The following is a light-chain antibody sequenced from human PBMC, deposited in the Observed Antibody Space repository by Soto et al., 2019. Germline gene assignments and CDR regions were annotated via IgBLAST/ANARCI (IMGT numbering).Light chain of an antibody. CDR2: DAS. V-gene: IGKV3-11*01. CDR1: QSVSIY. CDR3: QQRVDWLT. Sequence: EIVLTQSPGTLSLSPGDRATLSCRASQSVSIYLAWYQQKPGQAPRLLIYDASNRVTGNPARFSGSGSGTDFALTISSVEPEDFAVYYCQQRVDWLTFGGGTKLEIK. J-gene: IGKJ4*01.